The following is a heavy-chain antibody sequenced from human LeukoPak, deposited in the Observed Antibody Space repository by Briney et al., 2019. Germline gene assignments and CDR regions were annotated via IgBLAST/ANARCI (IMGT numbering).Heavy chain of an antibody. J-gene: IGHJ3*01. Sequence: SQTLSLTCAISGDSVSTNSASWNWIRQSPSRGLEWLGRTYYRSKWYNEYPVSVKSRIVINPDTSKSQFSLQLNSVTPEDTAVYYCARGNRGAFDVWGQGTMVTVSA. V-gene: IGHV6-1*01. CDR1: GDSVSTNSAS. CDR2: TYYRSKWYN. CDR3: ARGNRGAFDV. D-gene: IGHD3-10*01.